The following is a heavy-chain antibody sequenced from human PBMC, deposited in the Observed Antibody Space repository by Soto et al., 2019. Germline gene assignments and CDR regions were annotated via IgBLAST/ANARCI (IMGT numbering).Heavy chain of an antibody. Sequence: VQLVESGGGVVQPGGSLRLSCAASGFTFSSYAMHWVRQSPGKGLEWVSSISSTTNYIYYADSMKGRFTVSRDNAKNSVYLEMNSLSAEDTALYYCARESEDLTSNFDYWGQGTLVTVSS. CDR1: GFTFSSYA. V-gene: IGHV3-21*01. CDR3: ARESEDLTSNFDY. J-gene: IGHJ4*02. CDR2: ISSTTNYI.